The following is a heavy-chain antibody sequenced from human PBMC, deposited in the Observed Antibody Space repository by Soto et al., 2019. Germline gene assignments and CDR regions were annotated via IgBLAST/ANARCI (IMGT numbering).Heavy chain of an antibody. D-gene: IGHD1-26*01. J-gene: IGHJ6*03. Sequence: GGSLRHSCAASGFTCSSYSMNWVRQAPGKGLEWVSYISSSSSTIYYADSVKGRFTISRDNAKNSLYLQMNSLRAEDTAVYYCARLLVDPWYMDVWGKGTTVTVSS. CDR1: GFTCSSYS. CDR2: ISSSSSTI. V-gene: IGHV3-48*01. CDR3: ARLLVDPWYMDV.